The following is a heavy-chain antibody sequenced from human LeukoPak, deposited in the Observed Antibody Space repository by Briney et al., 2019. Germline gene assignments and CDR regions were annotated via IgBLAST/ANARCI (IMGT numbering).Heavy chain of an antibody. V-gene: IGHV1-69*04. D-gene: IGHD2-15*01. CDR2: IIPILGIA. CDR1: GGTFSSYA. Sequence: WASVKVSCKASGGTFSSYAISWVRQAPGQGLEWMGRIIPILGIANYAQKFQGRVTITADKSTSTAYMELSSLRSEDTAVYYCASYVGFRGGSLYYGMDVWGQGTTVTVSS. CDR3: ASYVGFRGGSLYYGMDV. J-gene: IGHJ6*02.